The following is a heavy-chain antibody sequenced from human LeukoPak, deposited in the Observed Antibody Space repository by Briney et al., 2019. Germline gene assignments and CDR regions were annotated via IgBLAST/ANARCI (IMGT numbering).Heavy chain of an antibody. CDR1: GFTFSSYA. CDR3: ARGYCSSGSCYYNDY. Sequence: GGSLRLSCAASGFTFSSYAMSWVRQAPGKGLEWDSAISGSGGSTYYADSVKGRFTISRDNSKNTLYLQMNSLRAEDTAVYYCARGYCSSGSCYYNDYWGQGTPVTVSS. D-gene: IGHD2-15*01. V-gene: IGHV3-23*01. J-gene: IGHJ4*02. CDR2: ISGSGGST.